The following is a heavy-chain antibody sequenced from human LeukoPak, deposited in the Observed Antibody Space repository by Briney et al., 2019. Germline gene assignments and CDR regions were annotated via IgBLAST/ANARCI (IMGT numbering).Heavy chain of an antibody. D-gene: IGHD3-10*01. J-gene: IGHJ5*02. V-gene: IGHV1-24*01. CDR1: GYTLTELS. CDR3: ATSPYFYGSRRRLCFDP. Sequence: ASVKVSCKVSGYTLTELSMPWVRQPPGQGLEWMGGFDREDGETLYAQKFQCRVTMTEDTSTDTAYMELSSLRSEETAVYYCATSPYFYGSRRRLCFDPGGEGTLVTVSS. CDR2: FDREDGET.